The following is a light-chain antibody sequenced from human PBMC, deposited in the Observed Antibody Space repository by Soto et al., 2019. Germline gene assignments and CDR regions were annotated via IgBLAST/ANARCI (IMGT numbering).Light chain of an antibody. CDR1: QSVSNNY. CDR2: GAS. Sequence: ATISCRASQSVSNNYLAWYQQKPGQAPRLLIYGASNRATGIPDRFSCTGSGTHFTFTCSRLKPADPPVQYFQQPGHPPWEFAEGTQLEIK. V-gene: IGKV3-20*01. CDR3: QQPGHPPWE. J-gene: IGKJ4*02.